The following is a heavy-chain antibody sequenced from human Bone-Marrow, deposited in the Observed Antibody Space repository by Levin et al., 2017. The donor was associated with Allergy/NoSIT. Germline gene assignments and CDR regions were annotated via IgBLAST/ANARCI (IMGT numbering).Heavy chain of an antibody. D-gene: IGHD4-23*01. Sequence: GGSLRLSCTASGFTFSSYWMHWVRQGPGKGLVWVSRINSDGSYTNYADSVKGRFTISRDNAKNTLYLQLNSLRAEDTAVYYCARDRDYGGNRFDYWGQRTLVTVSS. V-gene: IGHV3-74*01. J-gene: IGHJ4*02. CDR3: ARDRDYGGNRFDY. CDR2: INSDGSYT. CDR1: GFTFSSYW.